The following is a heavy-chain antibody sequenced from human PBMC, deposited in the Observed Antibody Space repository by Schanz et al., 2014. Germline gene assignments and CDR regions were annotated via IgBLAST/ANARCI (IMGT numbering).Heavy chain of an antibody. CDR1: GFTFSDYS. CDR3: AKTLFPGGAQTFGN. J-gene: IGHJ4*02. Sequence: EVQLVESGGGWVQPGGSLRLSCAASGFTFSDYSMNWVRQAPGKGPEWVSYIRSSSTPIYYADSVKGRFTISRDNAKNTLYVEMNSLRVEDTAVYYGAKTLFPGGAQTFGNWGRGTLVTVSS. D-gene: IGHD2-8*02. CDR2: IRSSSTPI. V-gene: IGHV3-48*01.